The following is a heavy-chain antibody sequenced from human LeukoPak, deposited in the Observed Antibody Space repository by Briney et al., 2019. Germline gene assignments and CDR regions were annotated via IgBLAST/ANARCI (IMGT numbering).Heavy chain of an antibody. CDR3: ARVGYGGNSYYFDY. CDR2: IKQDGSEK. V-gene: IGHV3-7*01. J-gene: IGHJ4*02. D-gene: IGHD4-23*01. Sequence: GGSLRLSCAASGLTFSSYWMSWVRQAPGKGLEWVANIKQDGSEKYYVDSVKGRFTISRDNAKNSLYLQMNSLRAEDTAVYYCARVGYGGNSYYFDYWGQGTLVTVSS. CDR1: GLTFSSYW.